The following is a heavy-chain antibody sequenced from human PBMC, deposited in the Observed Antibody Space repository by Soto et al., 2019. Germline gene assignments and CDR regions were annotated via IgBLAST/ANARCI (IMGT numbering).Heavy chain of an antibody. CDR3: ARGGPIAAAATRGWFDP. D-gene: IGHD6-13*01. Sequence: QVQLQESGPGLVKPSETLSLTCTVSGGSISSYYWSWIRQPPGKGLEWIGYIYYSGSTNYNPSLKSRVTISVDTSKNQFSLKLSSVTAADTAVYYCARGGPIAAAATRGWFDPWGQGTLVTVSS. J-gene: IGHJ5*02. V-gene: IGHV4-59*01. CDR1: GGSISSYY. CDR2: IYYSGST.